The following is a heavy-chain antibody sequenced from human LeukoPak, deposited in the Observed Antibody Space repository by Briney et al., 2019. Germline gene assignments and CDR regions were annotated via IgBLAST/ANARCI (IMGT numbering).Heavy chain of an antibody. Sequence: SETLSLTCAVYGGSFSGYYWSWIRQPPGKGLEWIGEINHSGSTNYNPSLKSRVTISVDTSKNQFSLKLSSVTAADTAVYYCASTLGGYSSSWYSWFDPWGQGTLVTVSS. V-gene: IGHV4-34*01. CDR2: INHSGST. CDR1: GGSFSGYY. D-gene: IGHD6-13*01. CDR3: ASTLGGYSSSWYSWFDP. J-gene: IGHJ5*02.